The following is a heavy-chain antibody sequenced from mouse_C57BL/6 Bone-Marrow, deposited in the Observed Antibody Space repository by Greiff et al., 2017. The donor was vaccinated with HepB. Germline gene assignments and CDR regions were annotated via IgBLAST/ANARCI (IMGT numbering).Heavy chain of an antibody. CDR2: ISNGGGST. J-gene: IGHJ2*01. CDR3: ATLGPFDY. Sequence: DVMLVESGGGLVQPGGSLKLSCAASGFTFSDYYMYWVRQTPEKRLEWVAYISNGGGSTYYPDTVKGRFTISRDNAKNTLYLQMSRLKSEDTAMYYCATLGPFDYWGQGTTLTVSS. V-gene: IGHV5-12*01. CDR1: GFTFSDYY.